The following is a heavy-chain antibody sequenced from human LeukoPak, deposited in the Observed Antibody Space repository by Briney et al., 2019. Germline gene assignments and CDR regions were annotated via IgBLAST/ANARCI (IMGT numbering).Heavy chain of an antibody. CDR2: ISSSGSTI. CDR1: GFTFSSYE. CDR3: ARVLGQEEAFDY. J-gene: IGHJ4*02. Sequence: GGSLRLSCAASGFTFSSYEMNWVRQAPGKGLEWVSYISSSGSTIYYADSVKGRFTISRDNAKNSLYLQMNSLRAKDTAVYYCARVLGQEEAFDYWGQRTLVTVSS. V-gene: IGHV3-48*03.